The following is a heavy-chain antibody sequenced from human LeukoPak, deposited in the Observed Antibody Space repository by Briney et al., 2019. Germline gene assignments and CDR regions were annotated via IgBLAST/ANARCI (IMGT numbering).Heavy chain of an antibody. CDR3: AKGEPIGLAAAGTSGSFDY. Sequence: GGSLRLSCAASGFTFSSYGMHWVRQAPGKGLEWVAFIRYDGSNKYYADSVKGRFTISRDNSKNTLYLQMNSLRAEDTAVYYCAKGEPIGLAAAGTSGSFDYWGQGTLVTVSS. D-gene: IGHD6-13*01. J-gene: IGHJ4*02. CDR2: IRYDGSNK. V-gene: IGHV3-30*02. CDR1: GFTFSSYG.